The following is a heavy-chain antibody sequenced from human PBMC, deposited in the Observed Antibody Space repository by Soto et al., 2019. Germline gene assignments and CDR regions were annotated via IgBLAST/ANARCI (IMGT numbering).Heavy chain of an antibody. D-gene: IGHD3-3*01. J-gene: IGHJ4*02. Sequence: EVQLLESGGGLVQPEGSLRLSCAASGFTFSSHAMSWVRQAPGKGLEWVSAISYSGSNTYYTDSVKGRFTISRDNSKNPLYLQMNSLRVEDTAIYYCAKRFTLFGEVKLSPDFDYWGQGTLVTVSS. V-gene: IGHV3-23*01. CDR1: GFTFSSHA. CDR2: ISYSGSNT. CDR3: AKRFTLFGEVKLSPDFDY.